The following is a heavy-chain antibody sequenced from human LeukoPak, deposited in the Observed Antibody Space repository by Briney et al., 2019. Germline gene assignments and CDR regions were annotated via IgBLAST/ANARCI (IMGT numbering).Heavy chain of an antibody. Sequence: GGSLRLSCAASGFIVSSNYVSWVRQAPGKGLEWVSVIYSGGTTYYADSVKGRFTISRDNSKNTLYLQMNSLRAEDTAVYYCARESGYDTSGHYLDCSGQGTLVTVSS. D-gene: IGHD3-22*01. CDR2: IYSGGTT. J-gene: IGHJ4*02. CDR3: ARESGYDTSGHYLDC. V-gene: IGHV3-53*01. CDR1: GFIVSSNY.